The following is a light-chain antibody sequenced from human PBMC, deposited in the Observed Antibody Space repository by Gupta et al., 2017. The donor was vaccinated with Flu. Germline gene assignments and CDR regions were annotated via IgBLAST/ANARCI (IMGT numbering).Light chain of an antibody. J-gene: IGKJ2*01. CDR2: SVS. CDR3: QQYYSSPFN. V-gene: IGKV3-20*01. Sequence: EIVFTQSSGNLSLSPGERADLTCRASQNVSSNYLAWYHQKPGQAPRLLIYSVSSRATGIPDRFSGSGSGTDFSLTISRLEPEDFAVYYYQQYYSSPFNFGQGTKVEIK. CDR1: QNVSSNY.